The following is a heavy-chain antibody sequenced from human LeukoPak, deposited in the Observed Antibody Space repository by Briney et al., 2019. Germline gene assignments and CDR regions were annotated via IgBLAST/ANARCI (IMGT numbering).Heavy chain of an antibody. J-gene: IGHJ4*02. D-gene: IGHD4-17*01. CDR3: ARLGSGGYGDYVDFDY. CDR1: GFTFSSYS. Sequence: GGSLRLSCAASGFTFSSYSMNWVRQAPGKGLEWVSYISSSSSTIYYADSVKGRFTISRDNAKNSLCLQMNSLRAEDTAVYYCARLGSGGYGDYVDFDYWGQGTLVTVSS. V-gene: IGHV3-48*04. CDR2: ISSSSSTI.